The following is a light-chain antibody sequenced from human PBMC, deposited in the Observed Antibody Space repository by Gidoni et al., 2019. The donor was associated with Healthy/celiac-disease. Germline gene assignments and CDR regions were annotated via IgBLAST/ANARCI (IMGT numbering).Light chain of an antibody. CDR3: QQRSNWGLT. CDR2: DAS. J-gene: IGKJ4*01. Sequence: IVLTHSPATLSLSPGERATLSCRASQSVSSYLAWYQQKPGQAPRLLIDDASNRATGIPARFSGSGSGTDFTLTISSLEPEDFAVYYCQQRSNWGLTFGGGTKVEIK. V-gene: IGKV3-11*01. CDR1: QSVSSY.